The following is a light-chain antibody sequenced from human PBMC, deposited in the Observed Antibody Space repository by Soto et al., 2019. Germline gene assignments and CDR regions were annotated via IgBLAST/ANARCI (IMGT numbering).Light chain of an antibody. J-gene: IGLJ2*01. CDR3: SSYTSSTLV. CDR1: SSDVGAYNY. V-gene: IGLV2-14*03. Sequence: QSALTQPASVSGSPGQSITISCTGTSSDVGAYNYVSWYQQHPGTAPKLMIYDVSNRPSGFSNRFSGSKSGNTASLTISGLQAEDEADYYCSSYTSSTLVFGGGTKLNVL. CDR2: DVS.